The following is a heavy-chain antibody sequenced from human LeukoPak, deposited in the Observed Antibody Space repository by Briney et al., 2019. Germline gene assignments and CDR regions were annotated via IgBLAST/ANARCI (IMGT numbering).Heavy chain of an antibody. CDR2: IYPNSGGT. V-gene: IGHV1-2*02. J-gene: IGHJ4*02. Sequence: ASVKVSCKASGYAFTGYYMHWVRQAPGQGLEWMGWIYPNSGGTNYAQKFQGRVTMTRDTSTSTVYMELSSLRSEDTAVYYCARGDRRRPPSSIGWYSENIFDYWGQGTLLTVSS. D-gene: IGHD6-13*01. CDR3: ARGDRRRPPSSIGWYSENIFDY. CDR1: GYAFTGYY.